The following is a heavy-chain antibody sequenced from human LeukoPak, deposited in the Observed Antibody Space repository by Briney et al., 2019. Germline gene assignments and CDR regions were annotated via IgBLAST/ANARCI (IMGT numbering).Heavy chain of an antibody. J-gene: IGHJ4*02. CDR3: AGGTGWLIDY. V-gene: IGHV3-7*03. CDR1: GLTFSSYW. CDR2: IKQDGSEE. Sequence: PGGSLRLSCAASGLTFSSYWMNWVRQAPGKGLEWVTIIKQDGSEEHYVDSVKGRFTISRDNAKNSVYLQMNSLRAEDTAMYYCAGGTGWLIDYWGQGALVTASS. D-gene: IGHD6-19*01.